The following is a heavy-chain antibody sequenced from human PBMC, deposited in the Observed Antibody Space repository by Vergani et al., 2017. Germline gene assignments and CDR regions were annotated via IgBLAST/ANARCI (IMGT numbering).Heavy chain of an antibody. J-gene: IGHJ4*02. CDR3: AKGGDRLARETNFDY. CDR2: IWYDGSNK. D-gene: IGHD2-21*02. CDR1: GFTFSSYG. V-gene: IGHV3-33*06. Sequence: QVQLVESGGGVVQPGRSLRLSCAASGFTFSSYGMHWVRQAPGKGLEWVAVIWYDGSNKYYADSVKGRFTISRDNSKNTLYLQMNSLRAEDTAVYYCAKGGDRLARETNFDYWGQGTLVTVSS.